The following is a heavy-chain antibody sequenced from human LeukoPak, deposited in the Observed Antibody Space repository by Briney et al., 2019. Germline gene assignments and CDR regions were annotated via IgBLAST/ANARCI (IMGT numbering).Heavy chain of an antibody. CDR3: TTRSIPEDIVVVVAATPLDY. CDR1: GFTFSNAW. Sequence: PGGSLRLSCAASGFTFSNAWMSWVRQAPGKGLEWVGRIKSKTDGGTTDYAAPVKGRFTISRDDSKNTLYLQMNSLKTEDTAVYYCTTRSIPEDIVVVVAATPLDYWGQGTLVTVSS. V-gene: IGHV3-15*01. D-gene: IGHD2-15*01. J-gene: IGHJ4*02. CDR2: IKSKTDGGTT.